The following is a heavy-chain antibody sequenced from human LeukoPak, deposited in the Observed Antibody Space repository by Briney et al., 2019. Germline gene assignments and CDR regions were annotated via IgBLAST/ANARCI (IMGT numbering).Heavy chain of an antibody. J-gene: IGHJ4*02. CDR3: ARGRKYYYDSSGYYAIYYFDY. CDR2: INHSGTT. D-gene: IGHD3-22*01. CDR1: AGSFSGYY. V-gene: IGHV4-34*01. Sequence: SETLSLTCAVYAGSFSGYYWGWIRQPPGKGLEWIGEINHSGTTNYNPFLKSRVTISVDTSKYQFSLKLRSVTAADTAVYYCARGRKYYYDSSGYYAIYYFDYWVQPTLVTVCS.